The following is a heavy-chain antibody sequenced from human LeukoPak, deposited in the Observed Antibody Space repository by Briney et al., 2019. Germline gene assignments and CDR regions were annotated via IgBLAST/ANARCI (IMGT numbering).Heavy chain of an antibody. Sequence: GGSLRLSCAASGFTFSDYSMNWVRQAPGKGLEGISYVGISSGNTKYADSVKGRFTISGDSAKNSVFLQMNSLRAEDTAVYYCARDREDGDTTVVDYWGQGTLVTVSS. J-gene: IGHJ4*02. CDR3: ARDREDGDTTVVDY. CDR1: GFTFSDYS. CDR2: VGISSGNT. D-gene: IGHD4-17*01. V-gene: IGHV3-48*04.